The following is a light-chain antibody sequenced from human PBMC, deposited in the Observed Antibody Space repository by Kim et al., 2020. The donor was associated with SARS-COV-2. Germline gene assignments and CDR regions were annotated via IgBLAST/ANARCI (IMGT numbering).Light chain of an antibody. CDR2: GKY. V-gene: IGLV3-19*01. CDR3: SSRDSTGDHVV. CDR1: SLRNYD. J-gene: IGLJ3*02. Sequence: ALGQTVRPTCQGDSLRNYDATWYQQRPGQAPTLVLYGKYDRPSGIPDRFSGSASGNTASLTITGAQAEDEGDYYCSSRDSTGDHVVFGGGTQLTVL.